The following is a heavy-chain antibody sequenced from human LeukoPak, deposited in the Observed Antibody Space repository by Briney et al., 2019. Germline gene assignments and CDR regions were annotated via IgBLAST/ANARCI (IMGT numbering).Heavy chain of an antibody. Sequence: SETLSLTRTVSGGSISSYYWSWIRQPPGKGLEWIGYIYYSGSTNYNPSLKSRVTISVDTSKNQFSLKLSSVTAADTAVYYCAREYVAAAGYYYYYYMDVWGKGTTVTVSS. CDR3: AREYVAAAGYYYYYYMDV. D-gene: IGHD6-13*01. J-gene: IGHJ6*03. V-gene: IGHV4-59*01. CDR2: IYYSGST. CDR1: GGSISSYY.